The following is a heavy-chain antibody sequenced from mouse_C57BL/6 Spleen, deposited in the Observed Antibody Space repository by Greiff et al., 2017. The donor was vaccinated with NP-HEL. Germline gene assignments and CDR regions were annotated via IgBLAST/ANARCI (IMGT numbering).Heavy chain of an antibody. CDR2: LSHVCSYP. CDR1: GFTFSSSS. CDR3: ARDNPRYDVDD. Sequence: EVMLVESGGGLVKPGGSLQLSCAASGFTFSSSSMSWVRPTPDTILEWVATLSHVCSYPYYPDNVKGRFTISRDNAKNNLYLQMSPLKSEDTAMFYCARDNPRYDVDDRGKGTTLTVAS. V-gene: IGHV5-4*01. J-gene: IGHJ2*01. D-gene: IGHD2-12*01.